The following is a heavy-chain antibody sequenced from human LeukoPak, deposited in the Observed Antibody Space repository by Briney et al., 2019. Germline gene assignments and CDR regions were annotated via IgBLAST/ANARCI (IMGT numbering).Heavy chain of an antibody. CDR1: GFTFGDYA. J-gene: IGHJ4*02. Sequence: GGSLRLSCTASGFTFGDYAMSWVRQAPGKGLEWVGFIRSKAYGGTTEYAASVKGRFTISRDDSKSIAYLQMNSLKTEDTAVYYCGAAAGRSCYFDYWGQGTLVSVSS. CDR2: IRSKAYGGTT. V-gene: IGHV3-49*04. CDR3: GAAAGRSCYFDY. D-gene: IGHD6-13*01.